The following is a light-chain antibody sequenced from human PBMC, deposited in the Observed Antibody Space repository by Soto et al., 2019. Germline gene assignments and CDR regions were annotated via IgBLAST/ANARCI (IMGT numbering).Light chain of an antibody. Sequence: DIQLTQSPSFLSASVGDRFTITFLSSQGISSYLARYQQKPGKAPKLLIYAASTLQSGVPSRFSGSGSGTEFTLTISSLQPEDFATYYCQQLNSYPLEVIFGQGTRLEIK. J-gene: IGKJ5*01. V-gene: IGKV1-9*01. CDR3: QQLNSYPLEVI. CDR1: QGISSY. CDR2: AAS.